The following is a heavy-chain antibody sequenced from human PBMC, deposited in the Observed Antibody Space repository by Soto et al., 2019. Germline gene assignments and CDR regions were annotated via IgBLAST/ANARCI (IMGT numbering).Heavy chain of an antibody. CDR2: IKNDGTRT. Sequence: GSLRLSCAASGFTFSSYWMHWVRQAPGEGLVWVSRIKNDGTRTNYADSVKGRFTASRDNAKNTLYLQMNSLRAEDTAVYYCARDVEMTTSGDAFDIWGQGTMVTVSS. J-gene: IGHJ3*02. D-gene: IGHD2-21*02. V-gene: IGHV3-74*01. CDR3: ARDVEMTTSGDAFDI. CDR1: GFTFSSYW.